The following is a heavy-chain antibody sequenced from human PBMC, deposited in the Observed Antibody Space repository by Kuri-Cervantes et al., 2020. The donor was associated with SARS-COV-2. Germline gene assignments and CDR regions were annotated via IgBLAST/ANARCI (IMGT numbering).Heavy chain of an antibody. CDR2: ISTSSSYI. D-gene: IGHD3-3*01. Sequence: ESLKISCAASGFTFNSYNMNWVRQAPGKGLEWVSSISTSSSYIYYADSVKGRFTISRDTAKNSLYLQMHSLRAEDTAVYYCAKSPFWFAGVSPWGQGTLVTVSS. J-gene: IGHJ5*02. CDR3: AKSPFWFAGVSP. CDR1: GFTFNSYN. V-gene: IGHV3-21*04.